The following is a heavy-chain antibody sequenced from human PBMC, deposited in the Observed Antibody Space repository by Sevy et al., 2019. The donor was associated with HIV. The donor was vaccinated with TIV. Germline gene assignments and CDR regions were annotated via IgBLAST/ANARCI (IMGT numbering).Heavy chain of an antibody. Sequence: SETLSLTCTVSGGSISSRSSYWGWIRQPPGKGLEWIGSIYYSWSTYSYPSLKSRLTMSVDTSKNQFSLKLSSVTAADTAVYYCASTRDYYGSGSSLSHWFDPWGQGILVTVSS. CDR2: IYYSWST. J-gene: IGHJ5*02. D-gene: IGHD3-10*01. CDR1: GGSISSRSSY. CDR3: ASTRDYYGSGSSLSHWFDP. V-gene: IGHV4-39*01.